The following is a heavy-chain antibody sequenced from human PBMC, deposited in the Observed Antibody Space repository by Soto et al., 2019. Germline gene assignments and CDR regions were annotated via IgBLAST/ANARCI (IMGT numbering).Heavy chain of an antibody. V-gene: IGHV3-23*01. CDR1: GFISSNYA. CDR2: VTSRGDTT. J-gene: IGHJ4*02. D-gene: IGHD3-16*01. CDR3: AKDRLGGGLDY. Sequence: EVHLLQSGGGLVQPGGSLRLSCAASGFISSNYAMNWVRQAPGKGLEWVSIVTSRGDTTYYADSVKGRFTISRDNSKNTLYLQVNSLTAEDTAVYYCAKDRLGGGLDYWGQGTLVSVSS.